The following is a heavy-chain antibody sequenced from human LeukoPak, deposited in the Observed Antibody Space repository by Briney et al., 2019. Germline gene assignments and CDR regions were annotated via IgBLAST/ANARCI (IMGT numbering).Heavy chain of an antibody. Sequence: ASVKVSCKASGYTFTGYYMHWVRQAPGQGLEWMGWINPNSGGTNYAQKFQGRVTMTRDTSISTAYMELSRLRSDDTAVYYCARGTARTLITMVRGVTKNWFDPWGQGTLVTVSS. CDR2: INPNSGGT. D-gene: IGHD3-10*01. CDR3: ARGTARTLITMVRGVTKNWFDP. CDR1: GYTFTGYY. V-gene: IGHV1-2*02. J-gene: IGHJ5*02.